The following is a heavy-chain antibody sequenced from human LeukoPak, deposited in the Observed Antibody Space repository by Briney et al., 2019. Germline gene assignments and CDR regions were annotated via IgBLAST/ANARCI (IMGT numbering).Heavy chain of an antibody. CDR2: IGHDGREK. J-gene: IGHJ4*02. Sequence: PGGSLRLSCVASGFIYSSYAMHWVRQAPGKGLEWVAVIGHDGREKFYGDSVQGRFTISRDNSQNTLYLQMNSLRAEDTAVYYCARWTTCGGDCHILDYWGQGILVTVSS. CDR3: ARWTTCGGDCHILDY. D-gene: IGHD2-21*02. CDR1: GFIYSSYA. V-gene: IGHV3-30*04.